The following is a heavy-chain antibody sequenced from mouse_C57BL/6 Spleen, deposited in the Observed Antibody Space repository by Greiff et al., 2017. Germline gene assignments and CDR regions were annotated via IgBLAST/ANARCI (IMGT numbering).Heavy chain of an antibody. Sequence: VQLQESGAELARPGASVKLSCKASGYTFTSYGISWVKQRTGQGLEWIGEIYPRSGNTYYNEKFKGKATLTADKSSSTAYMELRSLTSEDSAVYFCARSGTTVVEGAMDYWGQGTSVTVSS. CDR3: ARSGTTVVEGAMDY. J-gene: IGHJ4*01. CDR2: IYPRSGNT. D-gene: IGHD1-1*01. CDR1: GYTFTSYG. V-gene: IGHV1-81*01.